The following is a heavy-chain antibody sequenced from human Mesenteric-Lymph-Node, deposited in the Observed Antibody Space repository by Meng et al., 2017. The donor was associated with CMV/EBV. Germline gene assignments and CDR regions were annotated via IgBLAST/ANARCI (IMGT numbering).Heavy chain of an antibody. D-gene: IGHD6-6*01. Sequence: VTSGAGVSSSSSDWSWIRQSPPGGLEGLGRRYYRSKWHNDYAISVKSRITINPDTSKNQVSLQLNSVTPEDTAVYYCARNLRPDFDYWGQGTLVTVSS. CDR1: GAGVSSSSSD. CDR2: RYYRSKWHN. V-gene: IGHV6-1*01. CDR3: ARNLRPDFDY. J-gene: IGHJ4*02.